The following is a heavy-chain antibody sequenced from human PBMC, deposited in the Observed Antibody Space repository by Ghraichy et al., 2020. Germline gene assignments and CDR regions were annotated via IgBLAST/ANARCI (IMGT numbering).Heavy chain of an antibody. D-gene: IGHD2-21*01. Sequence: GESLNISCAASGFTFSNYAMSWVRQAPGKGLEWVSAISGTGSTIYSTDSVKGRFTISRDNSNNTVYLQMNSLRDEDTAIYYCAKRSLWNWLDPWGQGILVTVSS. V-gene: IGHV3-23*01. CDR1: GFTFSNYA. CDR3: AKRSLWNWLDP. CDR2: ISGTGSTI. J-gene: IGHJ5*02.